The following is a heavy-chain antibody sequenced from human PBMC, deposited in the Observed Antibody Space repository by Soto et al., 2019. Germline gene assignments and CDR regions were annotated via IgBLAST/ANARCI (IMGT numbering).Heavy chain of an antibody. D-gene: IGHD3-10*01. CDR1: GFTXSNFG. CDR2: IWYDGSNE. J-gene: IGHJ6*02. Sequence: PGGSLRLSCTASGFTXSNFGIHGVRQAPGKGLEWVPLIWYDGSNEDYADSVKGRFTISRDNSENTLYLQMNSLRAEDTAVYYCARPTRAHGQYGRSYFGMDVWGPGTTVTVSS. CDR3: ARPTRAHGQYGRSYFGMDV. V-gene: IGHV3-33*01.